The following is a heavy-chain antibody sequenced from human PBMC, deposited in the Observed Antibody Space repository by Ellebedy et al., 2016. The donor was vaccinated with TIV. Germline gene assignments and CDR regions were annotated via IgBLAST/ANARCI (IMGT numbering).Heavy chain of an antibody. V-gene: IGHV4-39*01. CDR1: GASISGSVFY. CDR2: LSHSGNS. CDR3: ARQRRNEYSYGSNTYGPSFDS. J-gene: IGHJ4*02. D-gene: IGHD3-10*01. Sequence: MPSETLSLTCTVSGASISGSVFYWGWIRLSPGKGLEWIGSLSHSGNSYYNPSFKSRITMSVDMSKNQFSLRLRSLTASDTATYYCARQRRNEYSYGSNTYGPSFDSWGQGTLVSVSS.